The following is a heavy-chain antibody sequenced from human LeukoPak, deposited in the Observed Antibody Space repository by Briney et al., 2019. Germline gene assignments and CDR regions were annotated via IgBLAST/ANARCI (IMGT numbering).Heavy chain of an antibody. J-gene: IGHJ5*02. CDR1: GYTFTSYY. Sequence: HRASVKVSCKASGYTFTSYYMHWVRQAPGQGLEWMGIINPSGGSTSYAQKFQGRVTITADESTSTAYMELSSRRSEDTAVYYCARGRQLLPPGVCWFDPWGQGTLVTVSS. CDR2: INPSGGST. V-gene: IGHV1-46*01. D-gene: IGHD2-2*01. CDR3: ARGRQLLPPGVCWFDP.